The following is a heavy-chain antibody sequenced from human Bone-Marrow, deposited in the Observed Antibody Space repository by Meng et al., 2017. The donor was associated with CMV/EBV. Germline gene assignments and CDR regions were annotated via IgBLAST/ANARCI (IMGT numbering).Heavy chain of an antibody. CDR1: GGSISSGDYY. Sequence: LRLSCTVSGGSISSGDYYWSWIRQPPGKGLEWIGYIYYSGSTYYNPSLKSRVTISVDTSKNQFSLKLSSVTAADTAVYYCARTEGGMGGNRYFDYWGQGTLVTVSS. CDR3: ARTEGGMGGNRYFDY. CDR2: IYYSGST. J-gene: IGHJ4*02. V-gene: IGHV4-30-4*08. D-gene: IGHD2/OR15-2a*01.